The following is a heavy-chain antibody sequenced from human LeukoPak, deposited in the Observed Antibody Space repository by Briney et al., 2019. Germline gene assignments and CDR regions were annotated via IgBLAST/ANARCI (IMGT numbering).Heavy chain of an antibody. CDR2: ISWNSGSI. V-gene: IGHV3-9*01. CDR3: AKGTDSSGYSDAFDI. CDR1: GFTFDDYA. D-gene: IGHD3-22*01. J-gene: IGHJ3*02. Sequence: LPGGSLRHSCAASGFTFDDYAMHWVRQAPGKGLEWVSGISWNSGSIGYADSVKGRFTISRDNAKNSLYLQMNSLRAEDTALYYCAKGTDSSGYSDAFDIWGQGTMATVSS.